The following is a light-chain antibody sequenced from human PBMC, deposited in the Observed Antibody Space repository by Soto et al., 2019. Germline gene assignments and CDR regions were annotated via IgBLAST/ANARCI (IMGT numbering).Light chain of an antibody. V-gene: IGKV3-15*01. CDR2: GAS. CDR3: QQFIDWPWT. CDR1: QSISRN. J-gene: IGKJ1*01. Sequence: EKVMTQSPVPLSVSPGERATLSCRASQSISRNLAWYQQRPGQAPRLLISGASDRATGIPARFSGSGSETEFTLTISSLQSEDFAVYFCQQFIDWPWTFGQGTKV.